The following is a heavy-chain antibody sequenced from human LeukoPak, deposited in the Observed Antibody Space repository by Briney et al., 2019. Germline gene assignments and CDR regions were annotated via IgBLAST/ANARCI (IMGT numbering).Heavy chain of an antibody. CDR1: GFTFSSYA. CDR2: IWYDGSNK. J-gene: IGHJ4*02. CDR3: AREGVGYCSSTSCKYFDY. D-gene: IGHD2-2*01. Sequence: RPGGSLRLSCAASGFTFSSYAMSWVRQAPGKGLEWVAVIWYDGSNKYYADSVKGRFTISRDNSKNALYLQMNSLRAEDTAVYYCAREGVGYCSSTSCKYFDYWGQGTLVTVSS. V-gene: IGHV3-33*08.